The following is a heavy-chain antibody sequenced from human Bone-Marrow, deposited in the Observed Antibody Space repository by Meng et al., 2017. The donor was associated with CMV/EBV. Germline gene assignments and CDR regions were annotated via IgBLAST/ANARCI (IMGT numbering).Heavy chain of an antibody. J-gene: IGHJ4*02. CDR1: GFTFSSYS. D-gene: IGHD3-3*01. CDR2: IKQDGSEK. CDR3: ARTYDCWSGTDY. V-gene: IGHV3-7*01. Sequence: GGSLRLSCAASGFTFSSYSMNWVRQAPGKGLEWVANIKQDGSEKYYVDSVKGRFTISRDNAKNSLYLQMNSLRAEDTAMYYCARTYDCWSGTDYWGQGTLVTVSS.